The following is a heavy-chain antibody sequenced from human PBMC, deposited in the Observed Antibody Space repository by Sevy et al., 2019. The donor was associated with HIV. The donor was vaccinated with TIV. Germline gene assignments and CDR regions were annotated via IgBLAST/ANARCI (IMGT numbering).Heavy chain of an antibody. CDR3: ARDYEITFGGTPDAFEI. Sequence: GGSLRLSCAASGFTFSNFGMYWVRQAPGKGLEWVAVIWNDGTNKYYADSVKGRFTISRDNSRNTLYLLMNSLRAEETAVYYCARDYEITFGGTPDAFEIRGQGTLVTVSS. V-gene: IGHV3-33*01. D-gene: IGHD3-16*01. J-gene: IGHJ3*02. CDR2: IWNDGTNK. CDR1: GFTFSNFG.